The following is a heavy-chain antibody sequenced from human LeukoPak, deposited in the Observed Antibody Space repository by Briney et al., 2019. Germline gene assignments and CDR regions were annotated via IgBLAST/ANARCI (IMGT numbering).Heavy chain of an antibody. CDR1: GFPFVDYA. Sequence: PGRSLRLSCTASGFPFVDYAMSWVRQAPGKGLEWVGFIRSKAYGGTTEYAASVKGRFTISRDDSKSIAYLQMNSLKTEDTAVYYCTRAKYQLLYLSDYWGQGTLVTVSS. D-gene: IGHD2-2*02. V-gene: IGHV3-49*04. CDR3: TRAKYQLLYLSDY. J-gene: IGHJ4*02. CDR2: IRSKAYGGTT.